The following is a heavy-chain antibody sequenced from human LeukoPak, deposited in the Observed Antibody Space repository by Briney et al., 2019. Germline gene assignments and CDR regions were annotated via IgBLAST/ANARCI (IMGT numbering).Heavy chain of an antibody. CDR1: GFTFSSYS. CDR2: ISSSSSYI. V-gene: IGHV3-21*01. CDR3: AKGGRSSGWYDDY. D-gene: IGHD6-19*01. J-gene: IGHJ4*02. Sequence: PGGSLRLSCAASGFTFSSYSMNWVRQAPGKGLEWVSSISSSSSYIYYADSVKGRFTISRDNTKNSLYLQMNSLRAEDTAVYYCAKGGRSSGWYDDYWGQGTLVTVSS.